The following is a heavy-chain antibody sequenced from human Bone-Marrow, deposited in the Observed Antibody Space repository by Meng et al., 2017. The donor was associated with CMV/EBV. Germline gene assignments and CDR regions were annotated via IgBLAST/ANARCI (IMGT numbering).Heavy chain of an antibody. Sequence: GESLKISCAASGFTFTRHDMHWVRQAPGKGLEWVAFIRYDGSNKYYADSVKGRFTIARDNSKDTLYLQMNSLRGEDTAVYYCAKDLTGDNAFDVWGQGTMVPVSS. CDR3: AKDLTGDNAFDV. J-gene: IGHJ3*01. CDR1: GFTFTRHD. V-gene: IGHV3-30*02. CDR2: IRYDGSNK. D-gene: IGHD1-26*01.